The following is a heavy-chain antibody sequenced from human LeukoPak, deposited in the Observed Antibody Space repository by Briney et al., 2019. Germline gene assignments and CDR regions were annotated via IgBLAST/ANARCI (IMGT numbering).Heavy chain of an antibody. CDR2: IYYSGST. V-gene: IGHV4-39*01. CDR3: ARPVGRRAYWYFDL. D-gene: IGHD3-10*01. CDR1: GGSISSSSYY. Sequence: SETLSLTCTVSGGSISSSSYYWGWIRQPPGKGLEWIGSIYYSGSTYYNPSLKSRITISVDTSKNQFSLKLSSETAADTAVYYCARPVGRRAYWYFDLWGRGTLVTVSS. J-gene: IGHJ2*01.